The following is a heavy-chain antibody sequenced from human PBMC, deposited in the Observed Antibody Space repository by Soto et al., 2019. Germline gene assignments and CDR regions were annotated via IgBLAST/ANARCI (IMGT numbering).Heavy chain of an antibody. V-gene: IGHV1-2*02. Sequence: VQLVQSGAEVKKPGASVKVSCKTSGDSFNDYYIHWVRQAPGQGLEWMGWINPNGGVTKYAQKFQGRVTVTRDTAIMTVYMELSSLRSDDTAVYYCARESGGATATLDYYYFYMDVWGKGTTVTVSS. CDR1: GDSFNDYY. D-gene: IGHD5-12*01. CDR3: ARESGGATATLDYYYFYMDV. CDR2: INPNGGVT. J-gene: IGHJ6*03.